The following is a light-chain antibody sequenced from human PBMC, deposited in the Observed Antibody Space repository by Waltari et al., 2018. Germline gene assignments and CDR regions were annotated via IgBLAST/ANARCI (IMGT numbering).Light chain of an antibody. J-gene: IGLJ2*01. CDR2: QDS. Sequence: QQRPGQAPVLVIYQDSYRPSGIPGRFSGSNSGSTATLTISRVEAGDEADYYCQVWDSKSDHVIFGGGTKLTVL. CDR3: QVWDSKSDHVI. V-gene: IGLV3-21*04.